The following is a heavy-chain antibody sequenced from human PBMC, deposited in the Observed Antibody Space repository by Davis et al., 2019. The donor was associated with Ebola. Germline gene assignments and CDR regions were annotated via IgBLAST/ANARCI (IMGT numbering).Heavy chain of an antibody. J-gene: IGHJ4*02. D-gene: IGHD3-22*01. Sequence: SVKVSCKASGGTFSSYAISWVRQAPGQGLEWMGGIIPIFGTANYAQKFQGRVTITADESTSTAYMELSSLRSEDTAGYYCARDRYSDGSGYFFEQSHWGQGTLVTVSS. CDR1: GGTFSSYA. CDR3: ARDRYSDGSGYFFEQSH. V-gene: IGHV1-69*13. CDR2: IIPIFGTA.